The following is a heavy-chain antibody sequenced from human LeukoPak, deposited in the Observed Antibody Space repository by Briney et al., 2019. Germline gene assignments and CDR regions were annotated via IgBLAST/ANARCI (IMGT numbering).Heavy chain of an antibody. D-gene: IGHD7-27*01. CDR3: ARATINWGLWFDP. V-gene: IGHV4-39*07. CDR2: IYYSGST. J-gene: IGHJ5*02. CDR1: GGSISSSSYY. Sequence: SETLSLTCTVSGGSISSSSYYWGWIRQPPGKGLEWIGSIYYSGSTYYNPSLKSRVTISVDTSKSQFSLKLSSVTAADTAVYYCARATINWGLWFDPWGQGTLVTVSS.